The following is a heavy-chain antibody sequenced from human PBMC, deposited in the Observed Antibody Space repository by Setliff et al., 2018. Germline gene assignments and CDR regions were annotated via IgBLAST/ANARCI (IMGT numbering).Heavy chain of an antibody. V-gene: IGHV3-53*04. Sequence: LRLSCVASGFSVGSTYMTWVRQAPGKGLEWVSVIYSGGGTDYLDSLRGRFTISRSNSRNTVYLQMNGLRVEDTAVYFCARAGTVGERIAGWDSWGPGTLVTVSS. CDR3: ARAGTVGERIAGWDS. CDR1: GFSVGSTY. CDR2: IYSGGGT. J-gene: IGHJ4*02. D-gene: IGHD3-3*01.